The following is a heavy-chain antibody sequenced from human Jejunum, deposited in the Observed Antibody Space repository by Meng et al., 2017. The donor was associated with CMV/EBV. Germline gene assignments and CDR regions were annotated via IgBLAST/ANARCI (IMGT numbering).Heavy chain of an antibody. CDR3: ARESMWEYYYGMDV. CDR2: ITRSGTGI. J-gene: IGHJ6*02. CDR1: GFVLSSYE. V-gene: IGHV3-48*03. Sequence: SGFVLSSYEMYWVRQAPGKGLEWVSDITRSGTGIHYADSVKGRFTISRDNAKNSLYLQMNSLRAEDTAVYYCARESMWEYYYGMDVWGQGTTVTVSS. D-gene: IGHD1-26*01.